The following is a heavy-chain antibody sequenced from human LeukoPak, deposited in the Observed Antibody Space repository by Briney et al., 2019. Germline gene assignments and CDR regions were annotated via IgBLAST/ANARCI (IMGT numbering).Heavy chain of an antibody. J-gene: IGHJ5*02. V-gene: IGHV2-70*01. Sequence: SGPTLVNPTQTLTLTCTFSGFSLSTSGMCVSWIRQPPGKALEWLELIDWDDDKYYSTSLKTRLTISKDTSKNQVVLTMTNMDPVDTATYYCARTLYSSGSWVYDPWGQGTLVTVSS. D-gene: IGHD6-19*01. CDR2: IDWDDDK. CDR3: ARTLYSSGSWVYDP. CDR1: GFSLSTSGMC.